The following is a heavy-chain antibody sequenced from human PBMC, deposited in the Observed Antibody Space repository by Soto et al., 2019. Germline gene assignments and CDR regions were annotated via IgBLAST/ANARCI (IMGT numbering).Heavy chain of an antibody. D-gene: IGHD3-10*01. CDR2: TYYRSKWYN. J-gene: IGHJ6*02. V-gene: IGHV6-1*01. CDR3: ARGGIYGSGSYYRGMDV. CDR1: GDSVSSNSAA. Sequence: PSQTLSLTCAISGDSVSSNSAAWNWIRQPPSRGLEWLGRTYYRSKWYNDYAVSVKSRITINPDTSKNQFSLQLNSVTPEDTAVYYCARGGIYGSGSYYRGMDVWGQGTTVTVSS.